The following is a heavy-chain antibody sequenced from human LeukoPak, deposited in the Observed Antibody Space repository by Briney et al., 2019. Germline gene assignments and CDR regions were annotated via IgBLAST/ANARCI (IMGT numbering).Heavy chain of an antibody. CDR2: MKEDGSEK. CDR3: ARSDFWSGYSTNGAMDV. V-gene: IGHV3-7*01. J-gene: IGHJ6*03. D-gene: IGHD3-3*01. Sequence: TGGSLRLSCAASGFTFSNYWMSWVRQAPGKGLEWVANMKEDGSEKNYVDSVKGRFTISRDNSKNTLYLQMNSLRAEDTAVYYCARSDFWSGYSTNGAMDVWGKGTTDTVSS. CDR1: GFTFSNYW.